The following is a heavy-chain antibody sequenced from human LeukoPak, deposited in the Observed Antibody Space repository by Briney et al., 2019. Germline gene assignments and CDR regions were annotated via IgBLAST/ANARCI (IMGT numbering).Heavy chain of an antibody. J-gene: IGHJ4*02. CDR3: ARAPWGDYVDY. CDR2: IYYSGST. Sequence: SQTLSLTCTVSGGSFSSGDYYWSWIRQPPGMGLEWIGYIYYSGSTYYNPSLKSRVTISVDTSKNQFSLKLSSVTAADTAVYYCARAPWGDYVDYWGQGTLVTVSS. V-gene: IGHV4-30-4*01. CDR1: GGSFSSGDYY. D-gene: IGHD3-16*01.